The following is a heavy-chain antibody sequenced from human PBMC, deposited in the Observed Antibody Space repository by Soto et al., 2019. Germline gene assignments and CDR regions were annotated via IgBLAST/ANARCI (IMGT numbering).Heavy chain of an antibody. V-gene: IGHV1-69*02. Sequence: SVKVSCKASGYTFTSYYMHWVRQAPGQGLEWMGRIIPILGIANHAQKFQGRVTITADKSTSTAYMELSSLRSEDTAVYYCARLAFSGSYYLLDYWGQGTLVTVSS. CDR2: IIPILGIA. CDR3: ARLAFSGSYYLLDY. D-gene: IGHD1-26*01. CDR1: GYTFTSYY. J-gene: IGHJ4*02.